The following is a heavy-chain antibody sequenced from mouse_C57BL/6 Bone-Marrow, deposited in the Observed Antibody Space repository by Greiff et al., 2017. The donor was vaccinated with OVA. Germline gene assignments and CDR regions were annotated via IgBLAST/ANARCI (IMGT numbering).Heavy chain of an antibody. CDR3: AAHRNDYAMDY. J-gene: IGHJ4*01. CDR1: GFSLTSYA. Sequence: QVQLKESGPGLVAPSQSLSITCTVSGFSLTSYAISWVRQPPGKGLEWLGVIWTGGGKNYNSARKSRLSISKDNSKSQVFLKMNSLQTDDTARYYCAAHRNDYAMDYWGQGTSVTVSS. CDR2: IWTGGGK. V-gene: IGHV2-9-1*01.